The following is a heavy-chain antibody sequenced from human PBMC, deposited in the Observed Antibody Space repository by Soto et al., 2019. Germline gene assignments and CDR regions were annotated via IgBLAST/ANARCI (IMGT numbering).Heavy chain of an antibody. Sequence: GGSLRLSCAASGFSFTRYAMHWVRQAPGKGLEWVAVISYDGKDKYHGDSVKGRFTISRDNSKNTLYLQMDSLRVEDTAVYYCVKDRTPVDAYYFDYWGQGTLVTVSS. CDR1: GFSFTRYA. CDR3: VKDRTPVDAYYFDY. J-gene: IGHJ4*02. D-gene: IGHD5-12*01. CDR2: ISYDGKDK. V-gene: IGHV3-30*18.